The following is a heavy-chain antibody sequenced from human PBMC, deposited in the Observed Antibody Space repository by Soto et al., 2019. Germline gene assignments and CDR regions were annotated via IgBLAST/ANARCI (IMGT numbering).Heavy chain of an antibody. J-gene: IGHJ6*02. Sequence: PGGSQRLSSAASGFNFGSYAMHWVRQAPGKGLEWVAVISYDGSNKYYADSVKGRFTISRDNSKNTLYLQMNSLRAEDTAVYYCARDRRITMVRGVTKTKEYYYYYYGMDVWGQGTTVTVSS. V-gene: IGHV3-30-3*01. CDR3: ARDRRITMVRGVTKTKEYYYYYYGMDV. CDR2: ISYDGSNK. D-gene: IGHD3-10*01. CDR1: GFNFGSYA.